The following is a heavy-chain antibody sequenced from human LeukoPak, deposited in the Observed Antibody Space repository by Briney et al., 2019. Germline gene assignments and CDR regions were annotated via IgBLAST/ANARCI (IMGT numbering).Heavy chain of an antibody. V-gene: IGHV3-66*02. CDR1: GFTVSSNY. CDR3: ARGLEQQLVKKNDY. J-gene: IGHJ4*02. CDR2: IYSGGST. D-gene: IGHD6-13*01. Sequence: GGSLRLSCAASGFTVSSNYMSWVRQAPGKGLEWVSVIYSGGSTYYSDSVKGRFTISRDNSKNTLYLQMNSLRAEDTAVYYCARGLEQQLVKKNDYWGQGTLVTVSS.